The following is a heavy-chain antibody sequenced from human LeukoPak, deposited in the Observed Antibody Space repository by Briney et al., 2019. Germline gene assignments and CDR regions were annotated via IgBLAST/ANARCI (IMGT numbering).Heavy chain of an antibody. CDR3: ARVYGVRGDSSGPAGY. CDR2: VKQDGSEN. Sequence: GGSLRLSCAASGFTFSSYWMSWVRQAPGKGLEWVANVKQDGSENYYVDSVKGRFTISRDNAKNSLYLQMNSLRAEDTAVYYCARVYGVRGDSSGPAGYWGQGTLVTVSS. CDR1: GFTFSSYW. D-gene: IGHD3-22*01. J-gene: IGHJ4*02. V-gene: IGHV3-7*01.